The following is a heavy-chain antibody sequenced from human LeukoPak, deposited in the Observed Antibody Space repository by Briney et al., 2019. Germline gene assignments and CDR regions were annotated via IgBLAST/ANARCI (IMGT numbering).Heavy chain of an antibody. J-gene: IGHJ4*02. Sequence: GGSLRLSCEASGFTFSSYAMHWVRQAPGKGLKWVASIKEEGSEKHYVDSVKGRFTISRDNAKNSLYLQMNSLRAEDTALYYCAKDAYSSSSLADYWGQGTLVTVSS. CDR1: GFTFSSYA. CDR3: AKDAYSSSSLADY. V-gene: IGHV3-7*03. D-gene: IGHD6-6*01. CDR2: IKEEGSEK.